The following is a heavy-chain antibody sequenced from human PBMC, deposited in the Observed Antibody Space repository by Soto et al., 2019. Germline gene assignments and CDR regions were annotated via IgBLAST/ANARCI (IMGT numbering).Heavy chain of an antibody. Sequence: GGSLRLSCAASGFTFTSYAMAWVRQAPGKGLEWVANIKQDGSEKYYVDSVKGRFTISRDNAKNSLYLQMNSLRAEDTAVYYCARDRVLRFLEWLPYYGMDVWGQGTTVT. D-gene: IGHD3-3*01. V-gene: IGHV3-7*01. CDR2: IKQDGSEK. CDR3: ARDRVLRFLEWLPYYGMDV. J-gene: IGHJ6*02. CDR1: GFTFTSYA.